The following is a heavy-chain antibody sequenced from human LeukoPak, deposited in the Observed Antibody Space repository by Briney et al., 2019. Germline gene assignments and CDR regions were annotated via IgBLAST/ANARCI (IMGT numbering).Heavy chain of an antibody. V-gene: IGHV1-2*06. CDR2: INPNSGGT. Sequence: EASVKVSCKASGYTFTGYYMHWVRQAPGQGLEWMGRINPNSGGTNYAQKFQGRVTMTRDTSISTAYMEPSRLRSDDTAVYYCARFYSSGSYFDYWGQGTLVTVSS. CDR1: GYTFTGYY. CDR3: ARFYSSGSYFDY. J-gene: IGHJ4*02. D-gene: IGHD6-19*01.